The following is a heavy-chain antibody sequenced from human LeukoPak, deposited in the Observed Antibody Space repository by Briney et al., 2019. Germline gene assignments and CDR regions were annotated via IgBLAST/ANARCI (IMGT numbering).Heavy chain of an antibody. CDR1: GYTFISYD. Sequence: ASVKVSCKASGYTFISYDINWVRQATGQGLEWMGWMNPNSGSTGFAHKFQGRVTITRNTSISTAYMELSSLRSEDTAVYYCARGSHIAALARGPFDYWGQGTLVTVSS. J-gene: IGHJ4*02. V-gene: IGHV1-8*03. D-gene: IGHD6-6*01. CDR2: MNPNSGST. CDR3: ARGSHIAALARGPFDY.